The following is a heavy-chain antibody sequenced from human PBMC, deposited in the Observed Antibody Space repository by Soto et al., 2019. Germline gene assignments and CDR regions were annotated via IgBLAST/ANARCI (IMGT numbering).Heavy chain of an antibody. CDR3: ARRGPGTYFAY. Sequence: PGGSLRLSCAASGFTFSSYWMHWVRQAPGKGLEWVSGMSGSGGRTYYAGSVKGRFTISRDNSKNTFYLEMNSLRTEDTAVYYCARRGPGTYFAYWVQGTLVTVSS. D-gene: IGHD6-13*01. CDR2: MSGSGGRT. CDR1: GFTFSSYW. J-gene: IGHJ4*02. V-gene: IGHV3-23*01.